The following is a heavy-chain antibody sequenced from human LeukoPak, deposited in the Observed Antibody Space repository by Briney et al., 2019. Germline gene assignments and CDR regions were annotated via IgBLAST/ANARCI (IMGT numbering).Heavy chain of an antibody. D-gene: IGHD5-24*01. V-gene: IGHV3-23*01. CDR2: ISGSGGST. CDR1: GFTFSSYA. CDR3: ATGDGYNSRLDY. Sequence: GASLRLSCAASGFTFSSYAMSWVRQAPGKGLEWVSTISGSGGSTYYADSVKGRFTISRDNSKNTLYLQMNSLGAEDTAVYYCATGDGYNSRLDYWGQGTLVTVSS. J-gene: IGHJ4*02.